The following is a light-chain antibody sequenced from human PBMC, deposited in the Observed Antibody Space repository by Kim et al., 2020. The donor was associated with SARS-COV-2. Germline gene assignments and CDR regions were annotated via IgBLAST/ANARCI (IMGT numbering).Light chain of an antibody. Sequence: QTVTIAVSGSSSNIGSNYVYWYQQLPGTAPKLLIYRNNQRPSGVPDRFSGSKSGTSASLAISGLRSEDEADYYCAAWDDSLSGWVFGGGTQLIVL. CDR3: AAWDDSLSGWV. V-gene: IGLV1-47*01. J-gene: IGLJ3*02. CDR2: RNN. CDR1: SSNIGSNY.